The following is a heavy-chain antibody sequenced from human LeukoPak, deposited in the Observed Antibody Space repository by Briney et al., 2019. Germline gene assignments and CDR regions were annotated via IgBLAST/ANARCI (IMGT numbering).Heavy chain of an antibody. Sequence: ASVKVSCKASGYTFTGYYMHWVRQAPGQGLEWMGWINPNSGGTNYAQKFQGRVTITRNTSISTAYMELSSLRSEDTAVYYCARGSRIRYYDYVWGSYPYYYYMDVWGKGTTVTVSS. V-gene: IGHV1-2*02. D-gene: IGHD3-16*02. CDR1: GYTFTGYY. CDR3: ARGSRIRYYDYVWGSYPYYYYMDV. CDR2: INPNSGGT. J-gene: IGHJ6*03.